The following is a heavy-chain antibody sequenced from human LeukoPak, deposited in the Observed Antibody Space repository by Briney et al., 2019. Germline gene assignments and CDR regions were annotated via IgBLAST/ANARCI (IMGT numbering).Heavy chain of an antibody. V-gene: IGHV1-46*01. CDR1: GYTFTSNY. J-gene: IGHJ4*02. CDR2: IYPRDGST. Sequence: ASVKVPCTASGYTFTSNYIHWVRQAPGQGLEWMGMIYPRDGSTSYAQKFQGRVTVTRDTSTSTVHMELSGLRSEDTAVYYCARDQEGFDYGGQGTLVTVSS. CDR3: ARDQEGFDY.